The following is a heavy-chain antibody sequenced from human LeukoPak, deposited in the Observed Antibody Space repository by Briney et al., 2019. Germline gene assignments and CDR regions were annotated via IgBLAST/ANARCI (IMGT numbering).Heavy chain of an antibody. V-gene: IGHV3-33*01. CDR3: ARESITLISGLTHFDL. Sequence: GRSLRLSCAASGFTFNSYGMRWVRQAPGKGLEWVAALWSDGSSKYYADSVKGRFTISRDNSKNTLFLQMNSLRAEDTAVYYCARESITLISGLTHFDLWGRGTLVTVSS. J-gene: IGHJ2*01. CDR1: GFTFNSYG. D-gene: IGHD3-22*01. CDR2: LWSDGSSK.